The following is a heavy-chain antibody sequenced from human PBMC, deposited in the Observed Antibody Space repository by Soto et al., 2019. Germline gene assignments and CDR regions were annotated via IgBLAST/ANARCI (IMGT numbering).Heavy chain of an antibody. J-gene: IGHJ5*02. CDR1: GGTFSSYA. CDR3: ARGDGYNYWWFDP. Sequence: AASVKVSCKASGGTFSSYAISWVRQAPGQGLEWMGGIIPIFGTANYAQKFQGRVTITADESTSTAYMELSSLRSEDTAVYYCARGDGYNYWWFDPWGQGTLVTVSS. CDR2: IIPIFGTA. V-gene: IGHV1-69*13. D-gene: IGHD5-12*01.